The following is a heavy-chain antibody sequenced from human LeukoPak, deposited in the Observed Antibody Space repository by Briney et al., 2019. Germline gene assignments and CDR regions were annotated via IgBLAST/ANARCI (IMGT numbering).Heavy chain of an antibody. CDR2: IYYSGST. Sequence: PSETLSLTCTVSGGSISSYYWSWIRQPPGKGLEWFGYIYYSGSTNYNPSLKSRVTISVDTSKNQFSLKLSSVTAADTAVYYCSRGPYYDFWSGYTGVAGMGHWGQGTLVTVSS. CDR3: SRGPYYDFWSGYTGVAGMGH. D-gene: IGHD3-3*01. J-gene: IGHJ4*02. V-gene: IGHV4-59*01. CDR1: GGSISSYY.